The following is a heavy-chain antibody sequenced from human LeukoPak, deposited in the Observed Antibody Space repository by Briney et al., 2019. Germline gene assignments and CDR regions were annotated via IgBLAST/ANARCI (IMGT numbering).Heavy chain of an antibody. Sequence: GGSLRLSCAASGFTFSSYDMSWVREAPGKGLEWVSAISGSGGSTYYADSVKGRFTISRDNSKNTLYLQMNSLRAEDTAVYYCAKDKVPGIAVAGRLGYWGQGTLVTVSS. J-gene: IGHJ4*02. CDR1: GFTFSSYD. CDR2: ISGSGGST. D-gene: IGHD6-19*01. V-gene: IGHV3-23*01. CDR3: AKDKVPGIAVAGRLGY.